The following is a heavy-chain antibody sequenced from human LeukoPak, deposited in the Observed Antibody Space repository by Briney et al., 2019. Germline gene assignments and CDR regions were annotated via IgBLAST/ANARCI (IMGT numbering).Heavy chain of an antibody. CDR1: GFTFNSFG. J-gene: IGHJ3*02. V-gene: IGHV3-33*06. CDR2: IYYDGSNN. D-gene: IGHD6-19*01. CDR3: AKDLSGRYRDAFDI. Sequence: GGSLRLSCAASGFTFNSFGIHWVRQAPGKGLEWVAVIYYDGSNNFYSDSVKGRFTISRDNSKNTVFLQMSSLRAEDTAVYYCAKDLSGRYRDAFDIWGQGTMVTVSS.